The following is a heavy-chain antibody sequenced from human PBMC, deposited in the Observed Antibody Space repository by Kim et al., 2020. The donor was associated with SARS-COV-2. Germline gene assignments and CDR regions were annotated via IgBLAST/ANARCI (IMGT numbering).Heavy chain of an antibody. CDR1: GFRFNTYG. D-gene: IGHD2-2*01. CDR2: VYYDGTSE. V-gene: IGHV3-33*01. J-gene: IGHJ4*02. Sequence: GGSLRLSCAASGFRFNTYGMHWVRQAPGKGLEWVAVVYYDGTSEYYADSVKGRFTISRDNSKNTLFLQMDSLRAEDTALYYCASTIGYCATTTCYGVLGYWGLGTPVAVSS. CDR3: ASTIGYCATTTCYGVLGY.